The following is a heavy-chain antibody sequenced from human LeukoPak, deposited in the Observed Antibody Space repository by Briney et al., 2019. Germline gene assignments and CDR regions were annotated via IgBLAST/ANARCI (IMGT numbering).Heavy chain of an antibody. J-gene: IGHJ6*03. CDR1: GESFSGYY. D-gene: IGHD3-3*01. CDR3: ARGGYDFWSGRLYYYYYMDV. CDR2: INHSGST. V-gene: IGHV4-34*01. Sequence: SETLSLTCAVYGESFSGYYWSWIRQPPGKGLEWVGEINHSGSTNYNPSLKSRVTISVDTSKNQFSLKLSSVTAADTAVYYCARGGYDFWSGRLYYYYYMDVWGKGTTVTVSS.